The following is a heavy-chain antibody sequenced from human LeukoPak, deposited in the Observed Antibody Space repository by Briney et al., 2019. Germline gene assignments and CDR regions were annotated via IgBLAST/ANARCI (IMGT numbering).Heavy chain of an antibody. CDR1: GGSFSGYY. D-gene: IGHD2-2*01. V-gene: IGHV4-34*01. CDR2: INHSGST. CDR3: ARGVRDIVVVPAGKSYWFDP. J-gene: IGHJ5*02. Sequence: SETLSLTCAVYGGSFSGYYWSWIRQPPGKGLEWIGEINHSGSTNYNPSLKSRVTISIDTSKNQFSLKLSSVTAADTAVYYCARGVRDIVVVPAGKSYWFDPWGQGTLVTVSS.